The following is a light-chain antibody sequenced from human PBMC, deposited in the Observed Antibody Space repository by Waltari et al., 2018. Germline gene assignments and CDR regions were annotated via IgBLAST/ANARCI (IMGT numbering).Light chain of an antibody. CDR1: RSNIGNHY. V-gene: IGLV1-51*01. CDR2: ANY. J-gene: IGLJ3*02. CDR3: GTWDSSLNAGV. Sequence: QSVLTQPPSVSAAPGQKVTISCSGSRSNIGNHYVSWYQQFPGTAPKLPIYANYRRPSGIPDRFSGSKSGTSATLDITGLQTGDEADYYCGTWDSSLNAGVFGGGTKLTVL.